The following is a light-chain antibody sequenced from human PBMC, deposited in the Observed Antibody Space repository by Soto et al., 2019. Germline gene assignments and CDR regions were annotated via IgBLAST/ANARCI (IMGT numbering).Light chain of an antibody. J-gene: IGKJ4*01. CDR2: AAS. CDR3: QQSYATVRT. Sequence: DIQITQSPSSLSTSVVDRVTITCRASQGISTFLNWYQQKPGKASRLLIYAASRLQSGVPARFSGSGAETDCTLTITSLQPEDFGIYYCQQSYATVRTFGGGTKVDIK. CDR1: QGISTF. V-gene: IGKV1-39*01.